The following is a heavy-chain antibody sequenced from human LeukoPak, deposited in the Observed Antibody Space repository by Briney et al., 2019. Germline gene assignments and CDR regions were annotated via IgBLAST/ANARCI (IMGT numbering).Heavy chain of an antibody. CDR1: GGSFSGYY. CDR3: ARERGAFDI. V-gene: IGHV4-34*01. D-gene: IGHD3-10*01. CDR2: INHSGST. J-gene: IGHJ3*02. Sequence: PSETLSLTCAVYGGSFSGYYWSWIRQPPGKGLEWIGEINHSGSTNYNPSLKSRVTISVDTSKNQSSLKLSSVTAADTAVYYCARERGAFDIWGQGTMVTVSS.